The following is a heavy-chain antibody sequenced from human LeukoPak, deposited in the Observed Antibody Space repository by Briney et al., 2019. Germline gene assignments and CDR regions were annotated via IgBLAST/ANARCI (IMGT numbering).Heavy chain of an antibody. CDR2: INTNTGNP. CDR3: ARLTAGSGWYYYYYYMDV. D-gene: IGHD6-25*01. J-gene: IGHJ6*03. V-gene: IGHV7-4-1*02. CDR1: GYTFTSYA. Sequence: ASVKVSCKASGYTFTSYAMNWVRQAPGQGLEWMGWINTNTGNPTYAQGFTGRFVFSLDTSVSTAYLQISSLKAEDTAVYYCARLTAGSGWYYYYYYMDVWGKGTTVTVS.